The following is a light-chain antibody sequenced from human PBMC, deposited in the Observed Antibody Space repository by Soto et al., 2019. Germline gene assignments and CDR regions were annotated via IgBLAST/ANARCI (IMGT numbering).Light chain of an antibody. CDR3: CSYAGSYTPVV. V-gene: IGLV2-11*01. CDR1: SSDVGGYNY. J-gene: IGLJ2*01. CDR2: DVS. Sequence: QSALTQPRSVSGSPGQSVTISCTGTSSDVGGYNYVSWYQQHPGKATKLMNYDVSKRPSGVPDRFSGSKSGNTASLTISGLQAEDEADYYCCSYAGSYTPVVFGGGTKVTVL.